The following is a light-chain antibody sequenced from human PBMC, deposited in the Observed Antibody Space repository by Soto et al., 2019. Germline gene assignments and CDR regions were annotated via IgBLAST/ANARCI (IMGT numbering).Light chain of an antibody. Sequence: EMVLTQSPCTLSLSPGERATLSCRASQSVSSSYLAWYQQKPGQAPRLLIYGASSMATGIPDRFSGSGSGTDSTLTISRLEPEDFAVDYCQQYGSSPTWTFSHGTKVEIK. CDR2: GAS. V-gene: IGKV3-20*01. CDR1: QSVSSSY. J-gene: IGKJ1*01. CDR3: QQYGSSPTWT.